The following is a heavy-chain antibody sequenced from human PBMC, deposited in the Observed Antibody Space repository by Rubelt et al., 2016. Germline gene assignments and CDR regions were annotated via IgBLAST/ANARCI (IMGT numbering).Heavy chain of an antibody. J-gene: IGHJ4*02. CDR1: GYTFTGYY. Sequence: QVQLVQSGAEVKKPGASVKVSCKASGYTFTGYYMHWVRQAPGQGLEWMGWINPNSGGTTYAQKFQGRVTMTRDTSISTAYMELSRLRSDDTAVYYCARARGSSGVDYWGQGTLVTVSS. V-gene: IGHV1-2*02. CDR2: INPNSGGT. D-gene: IGHD6-25*01. CDR3: ARARGSSGVDY.